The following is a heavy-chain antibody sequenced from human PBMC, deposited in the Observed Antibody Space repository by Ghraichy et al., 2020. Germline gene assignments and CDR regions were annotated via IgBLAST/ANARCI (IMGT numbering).Heavy chain of an antibody. D-gene: IGHD2-15*01. V-gene: IGHV3-23*01. CDR1: GFTFSTYA. CDR2: ISGSGGST. J-gene: IGHJ4*02. Sequence: GGSLRLSCAASGFTFSTYAMSWVRQAPGKGLEWVSAISGSGGSTYYADSVKGRFTISRDTSKNTLYLQMNSLRAEDTAVYYCAKYPISWVAASFDYWGQGTLVTVSS. CDR3: AKYPISWVAASFDY.